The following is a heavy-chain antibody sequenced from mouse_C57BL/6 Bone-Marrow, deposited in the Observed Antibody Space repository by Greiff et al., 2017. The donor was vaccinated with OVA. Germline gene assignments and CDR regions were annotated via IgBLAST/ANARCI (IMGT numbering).Heavy chain of an antibody. D-gene: IGHD1-1*01. CDR1: GYTFTSYG. CDR3: ARRGIYYYGSSYVAWFAY. Sequence: VQLQESGAELARPGASVKLSCKASGYTFTSYGISWVKQSTGQGLEWIGEIYPRSGNTYYNEKFKGKATLTADKSSSTAYMELRSLTSEDSAVYFCARRGIYYYGSSYVAWFAYWGQGTLVTVSA. V-gene: IGHV1-81*01. J-gene: IGHJ3*01. CDR2: IYPRSGNT.